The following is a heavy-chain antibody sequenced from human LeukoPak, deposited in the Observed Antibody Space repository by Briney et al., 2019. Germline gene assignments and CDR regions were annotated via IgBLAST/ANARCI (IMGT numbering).Heavy chain of an antibody. Sequence: ASVKVSCKASGYSFSGYFMHWVRQAPGQGLEWMGWINPNSGDTDYAQKFQGRVTMTRDTSISTAYMELSSLRSDDTAVYYCARDQGGGSYFLGNDAFDIWGQGTMVTVSS. CDR3: ARDQGGGSYFLGNDAFDI. CDR2: INPNSGDT. D-gene: IGHD1-26*01. CDR1: GYSFSGYF. J-gene: IGHJ3*02. V-gene: IGHV1-2*02.